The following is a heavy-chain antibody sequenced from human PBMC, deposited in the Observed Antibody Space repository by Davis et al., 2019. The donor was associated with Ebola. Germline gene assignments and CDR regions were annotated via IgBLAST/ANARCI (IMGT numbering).Heavy chain of an antibody. V-gene: IGHV3-33*01. J-gene: IGHJ6*02. D-gene: IGHD3-16*01. CDR3: ARDGGRHYYYYYGMDV. CDR1: GFTFSSYD. CDR2: IWNDGSHQ. Sequence: GESLKISCVASGFTFSSYDIHWVRQAPGKGLEWVAVIWNDGSHQYYGDSVKGRFTVSRDNSKNTLFLQMNSLRVDDTAVYYCARDGGRHYYYYYGMDVWGQGTTVTVSS.